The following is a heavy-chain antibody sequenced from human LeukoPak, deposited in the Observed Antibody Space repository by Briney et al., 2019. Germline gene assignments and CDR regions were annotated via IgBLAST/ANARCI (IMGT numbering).Heavy chain of an antibody. CDR3: ARDPRWLPGGTHNVFDY. D-gene: IGHD5-24*01. Sequence: ASVNVSCKASGYTFTSYGISWVRQAPGQRLEWMGWISAYNGNTNYAQKLQGRVTMTTDTSTSTAYMELRSLRSDDTAVYYCARDPRWLPGGTHNVFDYWGQGTLVTVSS. CDR2: ISAYNGNT. CDR1: GYTFTSYG. V-gene: IGHV1-18*01. J-gene: IGHJ4*02.